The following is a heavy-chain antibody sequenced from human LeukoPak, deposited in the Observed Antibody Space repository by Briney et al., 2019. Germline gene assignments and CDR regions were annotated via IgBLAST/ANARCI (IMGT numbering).Heavy chain of an antibody. V-gene: IGHV1-2*02. J-gene: IGHJ4*02. CDR3: ARDPGHDTSNYGGLDF. CDR2: IDPNSGGT. Sequence: GASVKVACKASGYSFTGNFMHWVRQAPGQGLEWMGRIDPNSGGTDYAQKFQGRVTMTRDTSISTAYMELSRLRSDDTAVYYCARDPGHDTSNYGGLDFWGQGTLVTVSS. CDR1: GYSFTGNF. D-gene: IGHD4-11*01.